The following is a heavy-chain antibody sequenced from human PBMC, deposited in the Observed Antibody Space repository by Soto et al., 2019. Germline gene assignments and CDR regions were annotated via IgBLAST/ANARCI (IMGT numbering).Heavy chain of an antibody. D-gene: IGHD5-18*01. CDR1: GYTFTSYV. J-gene: IGHJ4*02. CDR3: ARDRGTAMVTGYFDY. Sequence: ASVKVSCKASGYTFTSYVISWVRQAPGQGLEWVGWISAYNGNTNYAQKLQGRVTMTTDTSTSTAYMELRSLRSDDTAVYYCARDRGTAMVTGYFDYWGQGTLVTVSS. CDR2: ISAYNGNT. V-gene: IGHV1-18*01.